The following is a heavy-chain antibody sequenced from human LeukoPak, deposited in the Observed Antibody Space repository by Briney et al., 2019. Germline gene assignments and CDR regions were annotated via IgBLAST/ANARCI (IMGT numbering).Heavy chain of an antibody. Sequence: GGSLRLSCAASGFTFSSYAMSWIRQAPGKGLEWVSAISGSGGSTYYADSVKGRFTISRDNSKNTLFLQMNSLRAEDTAVYYCAKGVSSSRNPADVWGQGTTVTVSS. D-gene: IGHD6-13*01. J-gene: IGHJ6*02. CDR1: GFTFSSYA. CDR3: AKGVSSSRNPADV. CDR2: ISGSGGST. V-gene: IGHV3-23*01.